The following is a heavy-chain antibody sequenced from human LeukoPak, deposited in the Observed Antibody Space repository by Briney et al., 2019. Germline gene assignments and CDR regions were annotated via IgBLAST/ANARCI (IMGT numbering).Heavy chain of an antibody. D-gene: IGHD3-9*01. J-gene: IGHJ3*02. V-gene: IGHV1-2*02. CDR1: GYTFTGYY. CDR3: ARDDRAFDGI. CDR2: INPSSGGT. Sequence: ASVKVSCKASGYTFTGYYMHWVRQAPGQGLEWMGWINPSSGGTNYAQKFQGRVTMTRDTSISTAYMELSSLRSDDTAVYYCARDDRAFDGIWGQGTMVTVPS.